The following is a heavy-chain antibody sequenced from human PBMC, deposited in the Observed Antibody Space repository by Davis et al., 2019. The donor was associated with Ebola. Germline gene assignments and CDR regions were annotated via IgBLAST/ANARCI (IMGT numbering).Heavy chain of an antibody. J-gene: IGHJ1*01. V-gene: IGHV3-23*01. Sequence: GESLKISCAASGFNFYNYAMTWVRQAPGKVLEWVSAISGSGGNTFYADSVKGRFTISRDNSKNTMYLQMNSLSADDTAVYYCAKDPDSNYNLEYLRHWGRGTLVTVSS. CDR1: GFNFYNYA. CDR3: AKDPDSNYNLEYLRH. D-gene: IGHD4-11*01. CDR2: ISGSGGNT.